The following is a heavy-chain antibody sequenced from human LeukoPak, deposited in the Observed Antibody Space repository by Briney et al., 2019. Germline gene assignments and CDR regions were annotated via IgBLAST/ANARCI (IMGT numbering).Heavy chain of an antibody. Sequence: GGSLRLSCTASGFTFGDYAMSWVRQAPGKGLEWVAVISYDGSEKYYADSVKGRFTISRDTSKNKLYLQMNSLRAEDTAVYYCAKDSFMYDSSGYLDIWGQGTMVTVSS. CDR2: ISYDGSEK. D-gene: IGHD3-22*01. CDR3: AKDSFMYDSSGYLDI. CDR1: GFTFGDYA. J-gene: IGHJ3*02. V-gene: IGHV3-30*04.